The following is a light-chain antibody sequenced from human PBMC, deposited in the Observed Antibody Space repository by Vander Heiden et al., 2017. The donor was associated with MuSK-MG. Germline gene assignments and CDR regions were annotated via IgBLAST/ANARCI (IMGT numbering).Light chain of an antibody. V-gene: IGLV2-23*02. CDR2: EVS. Sequence: QSALTQPAAVSASPGQPITISCTGTISDVGNYNFVSWYQHHPGKAPKLRMYEVSKRPSGVSNRFSGSKSGNNDSLTISGLQAEGEAYYDRCSHAGSTTVVFGGGTKLTVL. CDR3: CSHAGSTTVV. J-gene: IGLJ2*01. CDR1: ISDVGNYNF.